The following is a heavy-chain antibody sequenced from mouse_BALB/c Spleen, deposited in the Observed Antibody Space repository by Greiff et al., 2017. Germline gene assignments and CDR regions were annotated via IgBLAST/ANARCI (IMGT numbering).Heavy chain of an antibody. CDR3: ARDYDYEGYYFDY. CDR2: INPSSGYT. J-gene: IGHJ2*01. Sequence: VKLVESGAELARPGASVKMSCKASGYTFTSYTMHWVKQRPGQGLEWIGYINPSSGYTNYNQKFKDKATLTADKSSSTAYMQLSSLTSEDSAVYYCARDYDYEGYYFDYWGQGTTLTVSS. CDR1: GYTFTSYT. V-gene: IGHV1-4*01. D-gene: IGHD2-4*01.